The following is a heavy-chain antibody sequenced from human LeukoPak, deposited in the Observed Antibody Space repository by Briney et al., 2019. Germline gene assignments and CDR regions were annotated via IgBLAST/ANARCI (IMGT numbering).Heavy chain of an antibody. D-gene: IGHD3-22*01. CDR1: GGSISSYY. V-gene: IGHV4-59*01. CDR3: ARIDYDSSGYFQDAFDI. Sequence: PSETLSLTCTVSGGSISSYYWSWLRQPPGKGLEWIGYIYYSGSTNYNPSLKSRVTISVDTYKNQFSLKLSSVTAADTAVYYCARIDYDSSGYFQDAFDIWGQGTMVTVSS. CDR2: IYYSGST. J-gene: IGHJ3*02.